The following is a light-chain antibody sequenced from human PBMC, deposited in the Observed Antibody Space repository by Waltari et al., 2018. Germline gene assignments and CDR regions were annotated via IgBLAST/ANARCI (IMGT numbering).Light chain of an antibody. V-gene: IGLV3-10*01. CDR1: ALPTKY. CDR3: YSTDSSSFPL. Sequence: SHELTQPPSVPVPPGQTARITCSGDALPTKYIYWYQQKSGQAPVMLIYEDNKRPSGIPERFSGSSSGTLATLTVSGAVVEDEGDYYCYSTDSSSFPLFGGGTRLTVL. CDR2: EDN. J-gene: IGLJ3*02.